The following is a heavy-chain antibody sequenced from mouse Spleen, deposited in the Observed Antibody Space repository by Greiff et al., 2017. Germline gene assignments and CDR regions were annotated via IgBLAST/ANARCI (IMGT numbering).Heavy chain of an antibody. CDR1: GYSFTGYY. CDR2: IYPRDGST. J-gene: IGHJ1*01. V-gene: IGHV1-85*01. CDR3: ARRSDYYGSSWYFDV. D-gene: IGHD1-1*01. Sequence: VQGVESGPELVKPGASVKISCKASGYSFTGYYMNWVKQSPEKSLEWIGWIYPRDGSTKYNEKFKGKATLTVDTSSSTAYMELHSLTSEDSAVYFCARRSDYYGSSWYFDVWGAGTTVTVSS.